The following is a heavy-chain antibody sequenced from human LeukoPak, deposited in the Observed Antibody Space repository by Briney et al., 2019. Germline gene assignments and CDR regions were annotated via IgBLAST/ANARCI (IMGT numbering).Heavy chain of an antibody. V-gene: IGHV4-59*08. CDR1: SGSISTYY. Sequence: KSSETLSLTCTVSSGSISTYYWSWIRQPPGKGLEWMGYIFYSGSTTYNPSLSSRLTISVDTSKNQFSLELSSVTAADTAVYYCARQGTSGSYLTGLDVWGQGTTVTVSS. CDR3: ARQGTSGSYLTGLDV. CDR2: IFYSGST. D-gene: IGHD3-22*01. J-gene: IGHJ6*02.